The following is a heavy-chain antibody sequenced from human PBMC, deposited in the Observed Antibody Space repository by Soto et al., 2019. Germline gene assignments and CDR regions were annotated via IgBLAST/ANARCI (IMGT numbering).Heavy chain of an antibody. J-gene: IGHJ3*01. CDR1: GGSISSYY. D-gene: IGHD2-15*01. CDR2: IYYSGST. Sequence: SETLSLTCTVSGGSISSYYWSWIRQPPGKGLEWIGYIYYSGSTNYNPSLKSRVTMAVDTSKNQFSLKLSSVTAADTAVYYCAGHCSGGSCFYAFDFLGQGTMVTV. V-gene: IGHV4-59*08. CDR3: AGHCSGGSCFYAFDF.